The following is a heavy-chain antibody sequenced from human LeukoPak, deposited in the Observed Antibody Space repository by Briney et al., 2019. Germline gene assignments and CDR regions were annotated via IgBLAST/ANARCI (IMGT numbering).Heavy chain of an antibody. D-gene: IGHD3-22*01. V-gene: IGHV4-59*08. CDR3: ARHTNYYYDSSGYYFDY. J-gene: IGHJ4*02. CDR1: GGSISNYY. CDR2: IYYSGTT. Sequence: PSETLSLTCTVSGGSISNYYWSWIRQPPGKGLEWIGYIYYSGTTSYNPSLKSRVTISVDTSKNQFSLRLSSVTAADTAVYYCARHTNYYYDSSGYYFDYWGQGTLVTVSS.